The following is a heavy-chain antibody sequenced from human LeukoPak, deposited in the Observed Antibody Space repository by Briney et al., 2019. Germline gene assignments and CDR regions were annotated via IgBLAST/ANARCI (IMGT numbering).Heavy chain of an antibody. J-gene: IGHJ4*02. D-gene: IGHD3-16*01. CDR3: ARRGRDGRYYFDY. CDR1: GYTFTSYA. CDR2: ISAYNGNT. Sequence: ASMKVSCKASGYTFTSYAMHWVRQAPGQGLEWMGWISAYNGNTNYAQKLQGRVTMTTDTSASTAYMELRSLRSDDTAVYYCARRGRDGRYYFDYWGQGTLVTVSS. V-gene: IGHV1-18*01.